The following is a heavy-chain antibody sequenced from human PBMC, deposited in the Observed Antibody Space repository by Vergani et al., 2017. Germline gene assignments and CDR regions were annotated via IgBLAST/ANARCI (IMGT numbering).Heavy chain of an antibody. V-gene: IGHV1-69*11. Sequence: QVQLVQSGAEVKKPGSSVKVSCKASGGTFSSYAISWVRQAPGQGLEWMGSIIPILGTANYAQKFQGRVTITAAESTRTAYMELSSLRSEDTAVYYCARERVLRYFDWGNAFDIWGQGTMVTVSS. J-gene: IGHJ3*02. D-gene: IGHD3-9*01. CDR2: IIPILGTA. CDR1: GGTFSSYA. CDR3: ARERVLRYFDWGNAFDI.